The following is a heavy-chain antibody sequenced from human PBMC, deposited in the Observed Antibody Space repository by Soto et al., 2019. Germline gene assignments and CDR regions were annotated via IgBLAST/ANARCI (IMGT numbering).Heavy chain of an antibody. CDR2: IYYSGST. V-gene: IGHV4-39*01. J-gene: IGHJ4*02. CDR1: GGSISSSSYY. CDR3: ARIMPPASFDY. D-gene: IGHD2-2*01. Sequence: SETLSLTCTVSGGSISSSSYYWGWIRQPPGKGLEWIGSIYYSGSTYYNPSLKSRVTISVDTSKNQFSLKLSSVTAADTAVYYCARIMPPASFDYWGQGTLVTVSS.